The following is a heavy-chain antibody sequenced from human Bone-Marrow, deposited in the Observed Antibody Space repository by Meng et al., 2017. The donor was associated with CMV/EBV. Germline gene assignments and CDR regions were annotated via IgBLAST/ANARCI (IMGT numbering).Heavy chain of an antibody. D-gene: IGHD5-12*01. V-gene: IGHV3-9*01. CDR2: ISSNSDSI. CDR1: GFSFDDYA. J-gene: IGHJ6*02. Sequence: SLKISCVATGFSFDDYAMHWVRQAPGKGLEWVSGISSNSDSIGYVDSVKGRFTISRDNAKKFLYLQMNSLRAEDTALYYCAKGIAPRRNYYDCGMDVWGQGTTVTVSS. CDR3: AKGIAPRRNYYDCGMDV.